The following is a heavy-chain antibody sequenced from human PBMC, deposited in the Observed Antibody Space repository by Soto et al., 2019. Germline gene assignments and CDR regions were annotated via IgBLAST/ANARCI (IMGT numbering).Heavy chain of an antibody. CDR1: GGSISSGGYS. CDR2: IYHSGST. Sequence: SETLSLTCAVSGGSISSGGYSWSWIRQPPGKGLEWIGYIYHSGSTYYNPSLKSRVTISVDRSKNQFSLKLSSVTAADTAVYFCARYYGDYVFAFDIWGQGTMVTVSS. CDR3: ARYYGDYVFAFDI. D-gene: IGHD4-17*01. V-gene: IGHV4-30-2*01. J-gene: IGHJ3*02.